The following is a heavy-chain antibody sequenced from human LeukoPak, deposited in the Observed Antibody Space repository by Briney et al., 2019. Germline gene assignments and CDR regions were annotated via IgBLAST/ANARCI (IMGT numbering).Heavy chain of an antibody. Sequence: PGGSLRLSCAASGFTVSSNYMSWVRQAPGKGLEWVSVIYSGGSTYYADSVKGRFTISRDNSKNALYLQMNSLRAEDTAVYYCNGGWYAPYYFDYWGQGTLVTVSS. CDR2: IYSGGST. CDR3: NGGWYAPYYFDY. CDR1: GFTVSSNY. V-gene: IGHV3-66*01. D-gene: IGHD6-19*01. J-gene: IGHJ4*02.